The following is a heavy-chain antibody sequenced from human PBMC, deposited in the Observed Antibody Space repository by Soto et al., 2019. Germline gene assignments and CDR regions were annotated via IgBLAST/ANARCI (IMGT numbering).Heavy chain of an antibody. CDR2: ISTSNGYT. CDR1: RCGYRTYR. CDR3: ARDRSFALLEWSPSDSYGMDV. D-gene: IGHD3-3*01. Sequence: ASVQVSFKATRCGYRTYRIIWVRQTPGQGLDCMGWISTSNGYTNYAQKFQGRVSMTTDTSTNTAYMEVRSLRSDDTAFYFCARDRSFALLEWSPSDSYGMDVWGQGTSVTVSS. V-gene: IGHV1-18*01. J-gene: IGHJ6*02.